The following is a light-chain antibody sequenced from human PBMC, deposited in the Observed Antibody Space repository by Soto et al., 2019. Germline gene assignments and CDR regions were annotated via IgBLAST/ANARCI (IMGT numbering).Light chain of an antibody. CDR3: QQSYSTPPT. CDR1: QSISSY. Sequence: DIQMTQSPSSLSASVGDRVTITCRASQSISSYLNWYQQKPGKAPKLLIYAASSLQRGVPSRFSGSGSGTDFTLTISSLQPEDFATYYCQQSYSTPPTFGQGTRLEI. CDR2: AAS. J-gene: IGKJ5*01. V-gene: IGKV1-39*01.